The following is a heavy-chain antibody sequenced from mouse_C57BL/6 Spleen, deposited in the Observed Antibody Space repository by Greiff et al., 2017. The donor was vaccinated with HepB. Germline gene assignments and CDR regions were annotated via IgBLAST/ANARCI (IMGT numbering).Heavy chain of an antibody. CDR3: ARGRLGLGFDY. J-gene: IGHJ2*01. V-gene: IGHV1-52*01. CDR2: IDPSDSET. D-gene: IGHD4-1*01. Sequence: QVQLQQSGAELVRPGSSVKLSCKASGYTFTSYWMHWVKQRPIQGLEWIGNIDPSDSETHYNQKFKDKATLTVDKSSSTAYMQLSSLTSEDSAVYYGARGRLGLGFDYWGQGTTLTVSS. CDR1: GYTFTSYW.